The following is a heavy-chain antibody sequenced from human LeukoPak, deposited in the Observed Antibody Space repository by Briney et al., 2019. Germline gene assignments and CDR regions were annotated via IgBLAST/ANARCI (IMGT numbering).Heavy chain of an antibody. Sequence: GASVKVSCKASGYTFSGNFMHWVRQAPGQGLEWMGSINPDSGGTVYAQKFQGRVTMTRDTSISTAYMEVSRLMSDDTAVYYCARIKYSGSFYAYWGQGTLVTVSS. CDR3: ARIKYSGSFYAY. CDR1: GYTFSGNF. J-gene: IGHJ4*02. V-gene: IGHV1-2*02. CDR2: INPDSGGT. D-gene: IGHD3-10*01.